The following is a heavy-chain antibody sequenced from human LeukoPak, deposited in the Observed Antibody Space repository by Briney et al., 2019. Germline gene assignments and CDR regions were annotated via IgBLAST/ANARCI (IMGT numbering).Heavy chain of an antibody. Sequence: QSGGSLRLSCAASGFTFSSYGMSWVRQAPGKGLEWVSAISGSGGSTYYADSVKGRFTISRDNSKNTLYLQMNSLRAEDTAVYYCASSLWFGEPIPPRFDYWGQGTLVTVSS. CDR3: ASSLWFGEPIPPRFDY. CDR1: GFTFSSYG. V-gene: IGHV3-23*01. CDR2: ISGSGGST. J-gene: IGHJ4*02. D-gene: IGHD3-10*01.